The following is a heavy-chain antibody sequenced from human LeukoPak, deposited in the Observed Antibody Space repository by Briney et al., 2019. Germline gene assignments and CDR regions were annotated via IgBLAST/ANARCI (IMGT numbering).Heavy chain of an antibody. CDR1: GFTFSSYS. CDR3: ARERTPDSYDSSGYHGF. J-gene: IGHJ4*02. V-gene: IGHV3-48*04. D-gene: IGHD3-22*01. Sequence: GGSLRLSCAASGFTFSSYSMNWVRQAPGKGLEWVAYISGRSGTIYYADSVKRRFTISRDNAKSSLYLQMYGLRAEDTAVYFCARERTPDSYDSSGYHGFWGQGTLVTVSS. CDR2: ISGRSGTI.